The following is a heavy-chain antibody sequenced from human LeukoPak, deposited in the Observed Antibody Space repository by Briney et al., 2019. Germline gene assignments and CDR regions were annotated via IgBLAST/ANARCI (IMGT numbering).Heavy chain of an antibody. V-gene: IGHV3-23*01. CDR2: ISGSGGST. CDR3: AIRKQQVVPPRAYPYYHGMDV. D-gene: IGHD6-13*01. CDR1: GFTLSSNA. J-gene: IGHJ6*02. Sequence: PGGSLRLSCAASGFTLSSNAMNWVRQAPGKGLEWVSGISGSGGSTYYADSVKGRFTISRDKSKNTLYLLMISLRAEDTAVYYCAIRKQQVVPPRAYPYYHGMDVWGQGTTVTVSS.